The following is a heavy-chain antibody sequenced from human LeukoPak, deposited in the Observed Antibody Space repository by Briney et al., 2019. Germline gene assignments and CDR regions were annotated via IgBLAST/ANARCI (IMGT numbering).Heavy chain of an antibody. D-gene: IGHD2-8*02. CDR3: APRGIGGVDWFDP. CDR1: GFTFSSRT. J-gene: IGHJ5*02. Sequence: GGSLRLSCGASGFTFSSRTMNWVRQAPGKGLEWVSTITNDGVATYYADSVRGRFTVSRDNSRNTLYLQMNSLRVEDTAVYYCAPRGIGGVDWFDPWGQGTLGTVSS. V-gene: IGHV3-23*01. CDR2: ITNDGVAT.